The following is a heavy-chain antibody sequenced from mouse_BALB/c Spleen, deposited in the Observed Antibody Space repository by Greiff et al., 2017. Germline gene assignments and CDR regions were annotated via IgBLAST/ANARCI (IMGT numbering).Heavy chain of an antibody. Sequence: QVQLQQPGAELVMPGASVKMSCKASGYTFTDYWMHWVKQRPGQGLEWIGAIDTSDSYTSYNQKFKGKATLTVDESSSTAYMQLSSLTSEDSAVYYCAKDGPYYFDYWGQGTTLTVSS. CDR2: IDTSDSYT. D-gene: IGHD1-2*01. CDR1: GYTFTDYW. CDR3: AKDGPYYFDY. J-gene: IGHJ2*01. V-gene: IGHV1-69*01.